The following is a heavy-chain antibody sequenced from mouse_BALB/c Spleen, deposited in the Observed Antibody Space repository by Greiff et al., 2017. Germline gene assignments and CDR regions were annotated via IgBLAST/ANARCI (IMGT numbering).Heavy chain of an antibody. V-gene: IGHV1S29*02. D-gene: IGHD2-1*01. CDR1: GYTFTDYK. J-gene: IGHJ4*01. CDR2: IYPYNGGT. Sequence: EVQLQESGPELVKPGASVKISCKASGYTFTDYKMHWVKQSHGKSLEWIGYIYPYNGGTGYNQKFKSKATLTVDNSSSTAYMEVRSLTSEDSAVYYGARVGIYYGNPLAMDYWGQGTSVTVAS. CDR3: ARVGIYYGNPLAMDY.